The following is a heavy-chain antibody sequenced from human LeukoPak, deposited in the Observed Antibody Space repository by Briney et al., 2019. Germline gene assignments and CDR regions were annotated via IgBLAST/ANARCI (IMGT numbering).Heavy chain of an antibody. J-gene: IGHJ6*03. V-gene: IGHV3-66*02. CDR2: IYSGGST. CDR3: ARDADYGGKGYYYYYYMDV. CDR1: GFTVSNNY. D-gene: IGHD4-23*01. Sequence: GGSLRLSCAASGFTVSNNYMSWVRQAPGKGLEWVSVIYSGGSTYYADSVKGRFTISRDNSKNTLYLQMNSLRAEDTAVYYCARDADYGGKGYYYYYYMDVWGKGTTVTVSS.